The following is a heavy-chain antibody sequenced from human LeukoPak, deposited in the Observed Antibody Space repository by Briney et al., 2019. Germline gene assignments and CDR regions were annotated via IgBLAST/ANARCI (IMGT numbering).Heavy chain of an antibody. CDR1: GGSISSYY. J-gene: IGHJ4*02. Sequence: PSETLSLTCTVSGGSISSYYWSWIRQPPGKGLEWIGYIYYSGSTNYNPSLKSRVTISVDTSKNQFSLKLSSVTAADTAVYYCARQRDTAVGLFDYWGQGTLVTVSS. D-gene: IGHD5-18*01. CDR3: ARQRDTAVGLFDY. V-gene: IGHV4-59*08. CDR2: IYYSGST.